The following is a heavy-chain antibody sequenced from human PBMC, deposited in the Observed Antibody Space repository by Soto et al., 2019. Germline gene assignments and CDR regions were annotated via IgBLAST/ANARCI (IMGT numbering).Heavy chain of an antibody. CDR3: ARDFSPVVHRHDFWSGYYSHYYYGMDV. CDR1: GFTFSSYW. V-gene: IGHV3-7*01. D-gene: IGHD3-3*01. Sequence: EVQLVESGGGLVQPGGSLRLSCAASGFTFSSYWMSWVRQAPGKGLEWVANIKQDGSEKYYVDSVKGRFTISRDNAKNSLYLQMNSLRAEDTAVYYCARDFSPVVHRHDFWSGYYSHYYYGMDVWGQGTTVTVSS. J-gene: IGHJ6*02. CDR2: IKQDGSEK.